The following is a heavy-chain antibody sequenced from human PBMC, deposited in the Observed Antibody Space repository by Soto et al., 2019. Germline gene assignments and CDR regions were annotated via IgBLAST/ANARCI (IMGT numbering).Heavy chain of an antibody. Sequence: SETLSLTCTVSGGSISSYNWSWIRRPPGKGLEWIGYIYYSGSTNYNPSLKSRVTISVDTSKNQFSLKLSSVTAADTAVYYCAMVIPPDTAMVIHYYYGMDVWGQGTTVT. V-gene: IGHV4-59*01. J-gene: IGHJ6*02. CDR2: IYYSGST. D-gene: IGHD5-18*01. CDR3: AMVIPPDTAMVIHYYYGMDV. CDR1: GGSISSYN.